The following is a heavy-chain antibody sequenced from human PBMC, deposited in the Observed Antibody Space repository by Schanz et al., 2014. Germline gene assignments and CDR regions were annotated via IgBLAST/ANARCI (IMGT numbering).Heavy chain of an antibody. D-gene: IGHD6-19*01. Sequence: QLMQSGSEVRKPGASVKVSCKASGYIFGSHGMTWVRQAPGQGFEWMAWMSYNGNTKYAQSLQGRVNMTRDTVTTTVHLELTRLRTDDTAIYYCARVHIATYHYSSPGAFDIWGQGTRVTVSS. CDR3: ARVHIATYHYSSPGAFDI. V-gene: IGHV1-18*01. CDR1: GYIFGSHG. CDR2: MSYNGNT. J-gene: IGHJ3*02.